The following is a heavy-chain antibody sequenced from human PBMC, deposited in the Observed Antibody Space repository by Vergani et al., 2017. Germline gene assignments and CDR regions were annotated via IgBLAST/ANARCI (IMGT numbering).Heavy chain of an antibody. Sequence: QLQLQESGPGLVKPSETLSLTCTVSGSSISSSSYYWGWIRQPPGKGLVWIGSIYYSGSTYYNPSLKSRVTISVHTSKNQFSLKLSSVTAAATAVYYCARLRKLQLVLIEPENLFDPWGQGTLVTVSS. D-gene: IGHD6-13*01. CDR2: IYYSGST. CDR3: ARLRKLQLVLIEPENLFDP. V-gene: IGHV4-39*01. CDR1: GSSISSSSYY. J-gene: IGHJ5*02.